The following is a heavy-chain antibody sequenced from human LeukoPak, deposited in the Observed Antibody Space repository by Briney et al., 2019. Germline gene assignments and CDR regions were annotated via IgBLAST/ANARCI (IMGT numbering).Heavy chain of an antibody. J-gene: IGHJ6*02. V-gene: IGHV3-11*01. CDR2: ISSSGSTI. D-gene: IGHD2-21*02. CDR1: GFTFNSYA. CDR3: ARSGLAYCGGDCYEDYYGMDV. Sequence: PGGSLRLSCAASGFTFNSYAMSWIRQAPGKGLEWVSYISSSGSTIYYADSVKGRFTISRDNAKNSLYLQMNSLRAEDTAVYYCARSGLAYCGGDCYEDYYGMDVWGQGTTVTVSS.